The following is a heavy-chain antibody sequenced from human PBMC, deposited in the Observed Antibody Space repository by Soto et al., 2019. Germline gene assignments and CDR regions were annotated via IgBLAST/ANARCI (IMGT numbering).Heavy chain of an antibody. CDR3: ARALEVLGYCSGGSCYSDYYYGMDV. CDR2: IWYDGSNK. Sequence: PGGSLRLSCAASGFTFSSYGMHWVRQAPGKGLEWVAVIWYDGSNKYYADSVKGRFTISRDNSKNTLYLQMNSLRAEDTAVYYCARALEVLGYCSGGSCYSDYYYGMDVWGQGTTVTVSS. D-gene: IGHD2-15*01. J-gene: IGHJ6*02. CDR1: GFTFSSYG. V-gene: IGHV3-33*01.